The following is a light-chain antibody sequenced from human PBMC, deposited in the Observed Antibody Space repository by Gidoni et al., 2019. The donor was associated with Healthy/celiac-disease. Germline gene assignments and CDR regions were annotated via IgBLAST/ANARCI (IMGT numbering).Light chain of an antibody. J-gene: IGLJ2*01. V-gene: IGLV1-44*01. CDR1: SSNIGSNT. Sequence: QSVLTQPPSASGTPGQRVTISCSGSSSNIGSNTLNWYQQLPGTAPKPLIYSNNPRPSGVPVRFSGSKSGTSASLAISGLQSEDEAEYYCAAWDDSLNGAVVFGGGNKLTVL. CDR2: SNN. CDR3: AAWDDSLNGAVV.